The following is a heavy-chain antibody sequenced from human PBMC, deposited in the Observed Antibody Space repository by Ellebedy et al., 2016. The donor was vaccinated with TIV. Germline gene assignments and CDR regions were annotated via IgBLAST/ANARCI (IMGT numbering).Heavy chain of an antibody. V-gene: IGHV3-23*01. CDR3: TKFHGDYHPYYLDF. CDR2: ISGSGVST. CDR1: GFTFRKYA. Sequence: GESLKISCVASGFTFRKYAMTSVRQAPGQGLEWVAAISGSGVSTYYADSVKGRFTISRDTSTSSLYLQMNSLRAGDTAIYYCTKFHGDYHPYYLDFWGQGTLVTVSS. D-gene: IGHD4-17*01. J-gene: IGHJ4*02.